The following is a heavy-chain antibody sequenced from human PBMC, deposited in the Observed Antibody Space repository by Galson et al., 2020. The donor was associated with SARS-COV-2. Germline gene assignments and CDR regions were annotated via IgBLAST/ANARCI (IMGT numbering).Heavy chain of an antibody. D-gene: IGHD6-13*01. Sequence: GGSLRLSCAASGFTFSSYAMSWVRQAPGKGLEWVSAINGSGGSTYYADSVKGRFTISRDNSKNTLYLQMNSLRAEDTAVYYCAKSPGIAAAGRAFYYYYGMDVWGQGTTVTVSS. CDR1: GFTFSSYA. V-gene: IGHV3-23*01. CDR3: AKSPGIAAAGRAFYYYYGMDV. J-gene: IGHJ6*02. CDR2: INGSGGST.